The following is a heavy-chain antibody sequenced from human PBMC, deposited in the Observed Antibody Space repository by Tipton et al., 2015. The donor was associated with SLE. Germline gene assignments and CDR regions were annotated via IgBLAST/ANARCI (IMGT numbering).Heavy chain of an antibody. J-gene: IGHJ4*02. D-gene: IGHD3-3*01. CDR2: IYHRGST. CDR3: ARAIGVNYFNF. Sequence: TLSLTCAVSGGSVSSNYWWSWVRQAPGKGLEWIGEIYHRGSTNYNPSLKSRVTMSVDKSKNHFSLKLTSVTAADTAVYYCARAIGVNYFNFWGQGILVNVSP. CDR1: GGSVSSNYW. V-gene: IGHV4-4*02.